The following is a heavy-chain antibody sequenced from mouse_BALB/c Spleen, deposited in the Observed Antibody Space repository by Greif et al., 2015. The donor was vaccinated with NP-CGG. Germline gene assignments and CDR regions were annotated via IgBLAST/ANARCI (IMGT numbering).Heavy chain of an antibody. CDR3: ARDGNYWYFDV. Sequence: EVKLVESGGGLVQPGGSLRLSCATPGFTFSDFYMEWVRQPPGKRLEWIAASRNKANDYTTEYSASVKGRFIVSRDASQSILYLQMNALRAEDTAIYYCARDGNYWYFDVWGAGTTVTVSS. V-gene: IGHV7-1*02. CDR2: SRNKANDYTT. CDR1: GFTFSDFY. J-gene: IGHJ1*01.